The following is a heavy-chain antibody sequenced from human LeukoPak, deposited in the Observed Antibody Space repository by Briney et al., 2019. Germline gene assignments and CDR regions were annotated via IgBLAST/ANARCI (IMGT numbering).Heavy chain of an antibody. CDR2: INPSGGST. CDR3: ARDRVVVPAAVAYMDV. Sequence: VASVKVSCKASGYTFTSYYMHWVRQALGQGLEWMGIINPSGGSTSYAQKFQGRVTMTRDTSTSTVYMELSSLRSEDTAVYYCARDRVVVPAAVAYMDVWGKGTTVTISS. J-gene: IGHJ6*03. D-gene: IGHD2-2*01. V-gene: IGHV1-46*01. CDR1: GYTFTSYY.